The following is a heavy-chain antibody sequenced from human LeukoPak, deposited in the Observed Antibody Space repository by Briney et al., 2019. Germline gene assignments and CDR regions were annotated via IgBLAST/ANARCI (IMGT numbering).Heavy chain of an antibody. CDR1: GYTFTGYY. V-gene: IGHV1-2*04. CDR3: ARGRGGSYYYFDY. CDR2: INPNSGGT. Sequence: ASVKVSCKASGYTFTGYYVHWVRQAPGQGLEWMGWINPNSGGTNYAQKFQGWVTMTRDTSISTAYMELSRLRSDDTAVYYCARGRGGSYYYFDYWGQGTLVTVSS. D-gene: IGHD1-26*01. J-gene: IGHJ4*02.